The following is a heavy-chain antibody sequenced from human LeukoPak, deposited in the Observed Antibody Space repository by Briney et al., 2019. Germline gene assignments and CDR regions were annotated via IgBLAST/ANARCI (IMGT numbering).Heavy chain of an antibody. CDR1: GGSFSDYY. D-gene: IGHD2-15*01. CDR3: ASGGGFVDCSGGSCYVEIPYNWFDP. V-gene: IGHV4-34*01. Sequence: PSENLSLTCAVYGGSFSDYYWSWIRQPPGKGLEWIGEINHSGSTNYNPSLKSRVTISVDTSKNQFSLKLSSVTAADTAVYYCASGGGFVDCSGGSCYVEIPYNWFDPWGQGTLVTVSS. CDR2: INHSGST. J-gene: IGHJ5*02.